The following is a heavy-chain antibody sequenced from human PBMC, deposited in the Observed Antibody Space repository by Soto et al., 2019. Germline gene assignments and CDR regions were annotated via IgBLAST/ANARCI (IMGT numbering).Heavy chain of an antibody. D-gene: IGHD1-20*01. CDR3: AREDNWDYYYGMDV. Sequence: VQLVESGGGVVQPGRSLRLSCAASGFTFSSYGMHWVRQAPGKGLEWVAVIWYDGSNKYYADSVKGRFTISRDNSKNTLYLQMNSLRAEDTAVYYCAREDNWDYYYGMDVWGQGTTVTVSS. J-gene: IGHJ6*02. CDR2: IWYDGSNK. CDR1: GFTFSSYG. V-gene: IGHV3-33*01.